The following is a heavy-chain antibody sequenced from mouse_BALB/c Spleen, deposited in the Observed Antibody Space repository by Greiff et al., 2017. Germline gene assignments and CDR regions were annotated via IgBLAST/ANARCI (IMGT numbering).Heavy chain of an antibody. V-gene: IGHV14-4*02. CDR1: GFNIKDYY. J-gene: IGHJ3*01. D-gene: IGHD1-1*01. Sequence: VPLKESGAELVRSGASVKLSCTASGFNIKDYYMHWVKQRPEQGLEWIGWIDPENGDTEYAPKFQGKATMTADTSSNTAYLQLSSLTSEDTAVYYCNYYGSSRFAYWGQGTLVTVSA. CDR2: IDPENGDT. CDR3: NYYGSSRFAY.